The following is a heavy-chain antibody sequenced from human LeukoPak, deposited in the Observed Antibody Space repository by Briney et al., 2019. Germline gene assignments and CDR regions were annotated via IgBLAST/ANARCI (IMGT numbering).Heavy chain of an antibody. D-gene: IGHD2-15*01. CDR1: GFTFSDYY. CDR3: ARYENGGIDY. J-gene: IGHJ4*02. CDR2: ISSSGSTI. V-gene: IGHV3-11*01. Sequence: GGSLRLSCAASGFTFSDYYMSWIRQAPGKGLEWVSYISSSGSTIYYAGSVKGRFTISRDNSKNTLYLQMNNLRAEDTAVYYCARYENGGIDYWGQGTLVTVSS.